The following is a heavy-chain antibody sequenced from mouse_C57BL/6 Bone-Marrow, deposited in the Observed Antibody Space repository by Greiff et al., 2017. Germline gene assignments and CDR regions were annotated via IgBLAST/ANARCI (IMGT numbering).Heavy chain of an antibody. CDR3: ARGPGGYFDY. V-gene: IGHV1-61*01. J-gene: IGHJ2*01. Sequence: VQLQQPGAELVRPGSSVKLSCKASGYTFTSYWMDWVKQRPGQGLEWIGNIYPSDSETHYNQKFKDKATLTADKSSSTAYMQLSSLASDDSAVYYCARGPGGYFDYWGQGTTLTVSS. CDR2: IYPSDSET. CDR1: GYTFTSYW.